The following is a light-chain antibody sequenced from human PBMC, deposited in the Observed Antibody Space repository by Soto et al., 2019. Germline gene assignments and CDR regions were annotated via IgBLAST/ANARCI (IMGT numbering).Light chain of an antibody. CDR3: VAWDDSLSGVV. J-gene: IGLJ2*01. Sequence: QSVLTQPPSASGTPGQTVTISCSGSSSNIGGTVLSWYQQLPGTAPKLLIFDNHQRPSGVPDRFSGSKSGSSASLAISGLQSDDEAYYYCVAWDDSLSGVVIGGGTKLTVL. CDR2: DNH. CDR1: SSNIGGTV. V-gene: IGLV1-44*01.